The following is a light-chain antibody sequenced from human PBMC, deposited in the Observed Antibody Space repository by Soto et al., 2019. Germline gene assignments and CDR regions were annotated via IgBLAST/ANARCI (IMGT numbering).Light chain of an antibody. Sequence: DIQLTQSPPFLSASVGDRVTITCRASQDIGGSLAWYQQTPGKAPKVLISAASTLQGGVPSKFSGSGSGTEFTLTIGSLQPEDVATYFCQQLKSYPLTFGGGTKVEIK. J-gene: IGKJ4*01. CDR1: QDIGGS. V-gene: IGKV1-9*01. CDR3: QQLKSYPLT. CDR2: AAS.